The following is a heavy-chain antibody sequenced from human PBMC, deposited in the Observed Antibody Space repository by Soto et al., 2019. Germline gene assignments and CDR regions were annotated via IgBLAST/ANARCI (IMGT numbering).Heavy chain of an antibody. V-gene: IGHV3-11*01. J-gene: IGHJ6*02. CDR2: ISSSGSTI. CDR3: ARERIQLPMSNYYYYYGMAV. D-gene: IGHD5-18*01. CDR1: GFTFSDYY. Sequence: QVQLVESGGGLVKPGGSLRLSCAASGFTFSDYYMSWIRQAPGKGLEWVSYISSSGSTIYYADSVKGRFTISRDNAKNSLYLKMSSLRAEDTAVYYSARERIQLPMSNYYYYYGMAVWGQGTTVTASS.